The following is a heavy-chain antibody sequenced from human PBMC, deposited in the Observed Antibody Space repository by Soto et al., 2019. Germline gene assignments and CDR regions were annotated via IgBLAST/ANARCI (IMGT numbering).Heavy chain of an antibody. CDR1: GFTFDDYA. CDR3: AKDIEYQLLPEGNWFDP. J-gene: IGHJ5*02. V-gene: IGHV3-9*01. D-gene: IGHD2-2*01. CDR2: ISWNSGSI. Sequence: EVQLVESGGGLVQPGRSLRLSCAASGFTFDDYAMHWVRQAPGKGLEWVSGISWNSGSIGYADSVKGRFTISRDNAKNPLYLQMNSLRAEDTALYYCAKDIEYQLLPEGNWFDPWGQGTLVTVSS.